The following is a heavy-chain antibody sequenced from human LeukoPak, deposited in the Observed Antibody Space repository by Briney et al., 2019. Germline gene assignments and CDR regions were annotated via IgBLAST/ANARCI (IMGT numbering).Heavy chain of an antibody. J-gene: IGHJ4*02. CDR1: GFTFSNAW. Sequence: GGSLRLSCAASGFTFSNAWMSWVRQAPGKGLEWVANIKQDGSEKYYVDSVKGRFTISRDNAKNSLYLQMNSLRAEDTAVYYCASHGSGSNDYWGQGTLVTVSS. V-gene: IGHV3-7*03. CDR3: ASHGSGSNDY. D-gene: IGHD3-10*01. CDR2: IKQDGSEK.